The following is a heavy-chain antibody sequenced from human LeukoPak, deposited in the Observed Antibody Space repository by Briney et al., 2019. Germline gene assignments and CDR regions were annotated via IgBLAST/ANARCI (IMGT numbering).Heavy chain of an antibody. CDR2: ISGSGGST. Sequence: GGSLRLSCAASGFTFSSYAISWVRQAPGKGLEWVSAISGSGGSTYYADSVKGRFTISRDNSKNTLYLQMNSLRAEDTAVYYCAKAGGGGWSDATYYWGQGTLVTVSS. CDR3: AKAGGGGWSDATYY. D-gene: IGHD6-19*01. CDR1: GFTFSSYA. J-gene: IGHJ4*02. V-gene: IGHV3-23*01.